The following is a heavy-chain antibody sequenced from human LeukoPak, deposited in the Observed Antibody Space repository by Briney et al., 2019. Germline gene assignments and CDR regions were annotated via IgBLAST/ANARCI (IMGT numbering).Heavy chain of an antibody. J-gene: IGHJ4*02. CDR3: ARDTAMEFYYSDY. V-gene: IGHV3-48*01. CDR2: ISSSSRTI. D-gene: IGHD5-18*01. CDR1: GFTFSSYD. Sequence: GGSLRLSCAASGFTFSSYDMNWVRQAPGKGLEWVSYISSSSRTIYYADSVKGRFTISRDNAKDSVYLQMNSLGVEDTAVYYCARDTAMEFYYSDYWGQGTLVTVSS.